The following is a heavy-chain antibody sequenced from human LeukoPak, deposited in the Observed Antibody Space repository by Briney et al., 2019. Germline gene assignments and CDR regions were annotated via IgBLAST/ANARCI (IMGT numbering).Heavy chain of an antibody. V-gene: IGHV4-34*01. Sequence: PSETLSLTCAVYGESLSGYSWTWVRQPPGKGLEWIGEINHSGSTNYNASLKSRVTISVDTSKNQFSLKLSSVTAADTAVYYCARVEDGSSSWYVGYWGQGTLVTVSS. CDR3: ARVEDGSSSWYVGY. J-gene: IGHJ4*02. CDR1: GESLSGYS. D-gene: IGHD6-13*01. CDR2: INHSGST.